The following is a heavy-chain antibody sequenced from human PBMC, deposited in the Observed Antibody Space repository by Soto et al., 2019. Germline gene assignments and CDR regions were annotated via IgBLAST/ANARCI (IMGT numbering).Heavy chain of an antibody. Sequence: ASVKVSCKASGYTFTSYDIDWVRQATGQGLEWMGWMNPTSGNTGYAQKFQVRVTMTRNTSIIRAYMELSSLRAEDTAVYYCARERASLRQSLDYWGRGTMVTVS. D-gene: IGHD3-16*02. CDR3: ARERASLRQSLDY. CDR1: GYTFTSYD. V-gene: IGHV1-8*01. J-gene: IGHJ4*02. CDR2: MNPTSGNT.